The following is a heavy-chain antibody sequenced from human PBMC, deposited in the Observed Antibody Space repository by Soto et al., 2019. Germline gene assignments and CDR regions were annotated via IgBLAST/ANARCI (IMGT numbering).Heavy chain of an antibody. CDR1: GYTFSSYG. V-gene: IGHV1-18*04. CDR3: AKADSNYAGRFSYYYMDV. D-gene: IGHD4-4*01. Sequence: QVQLVQSGTEVKKPGASVKVSCKASGYTFSSYGIGWVRQAPGQGLEWMGWISAYNGKTHYSQNFQGKVTMTTDTSTRTAYMELRTLRSDDTAVYYCAKADSNYAGRFSYYYMDVWGNGTLVTVSS. J-gene: IGHJ6*03. CDR2: ISAYNGKT.